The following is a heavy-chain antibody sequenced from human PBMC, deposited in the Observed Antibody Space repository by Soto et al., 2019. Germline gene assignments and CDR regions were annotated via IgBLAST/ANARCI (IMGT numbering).Heavy chain of an antibody. V-gene: IGHV3-23*01. J-gene: IGHJ5*01. CDR2: ISGSGGHT. Sequence: GGSLRLSGTVSGFSFFSYSMSWVRQAPWKGLESLSSISGSGGHTYYADSVKGRFVVSRDNDKKTVYMNMSSLTGEDTAVYFCAKIERCWF. CDR1: GFSFFSYS. CDR3: AKIERCWF.